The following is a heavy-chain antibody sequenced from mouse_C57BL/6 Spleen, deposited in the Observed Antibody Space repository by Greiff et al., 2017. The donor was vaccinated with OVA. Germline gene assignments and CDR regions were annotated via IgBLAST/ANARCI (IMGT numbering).Heavy chain of an antibody. CDR2: ISDGGSYT. CDR3: ASDGY. Sequence: EVHLVESGGGLVKPGGSLKLSCAASGFTFSSYAMSWVRQTPEKRLEWVATISDGGSYTYYPDDVKGRFTISRDNAKNNLYLQMSHLKSEDTAMYYCASDGYWGQGTSVTVSS. CDR1: GFTFSSYA. J-gene: IGHJ4*01. V-gene: IGHV5-4*01.